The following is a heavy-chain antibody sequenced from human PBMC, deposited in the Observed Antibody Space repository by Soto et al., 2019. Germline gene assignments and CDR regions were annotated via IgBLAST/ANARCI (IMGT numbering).Heavy chain of an antibody. CDR2: ISYDGSNK. Sequence: ESGGGVVQPGRSLRLSCAASGFTFSSYAMHWVRQAPGKGLEWVAVISYDGSNKYYADSVKGRFTISRDNSKNTLYLQMNSLRAEDTAVYYCARPGIAVLHSNWFDPWGQGTLVTVSS. CDR3: ARPGIAVLHSNWFDP. D-gene: IGHD6-19*01. V-gene: IGHV3-30-3*01. J-gene: IGHJ5*02. CDR1: GFTFSSYA.